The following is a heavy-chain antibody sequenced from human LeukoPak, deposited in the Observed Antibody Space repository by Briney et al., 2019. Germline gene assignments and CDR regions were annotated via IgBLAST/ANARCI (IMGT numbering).Heavy chain of an antibody. D-gene: IGHD6-19*01. CDR3: ARGYRQWLVRGHAFDI. CDR2: INPNSGGT. Sequence: ASVNVSFKTSVYSFSYYYMHWVRQAPGQGLEWMGWINPNSGGTYYSQKFQDRVTMTRDTSINTAYKALTSLRSDETAVYFCARGYRQWLVRGHAFDIWGQGTMVTVSS. J-gene: IGHJ3*02. CDR1: VYSFSYYY. V-gene: IGHV1-2*02.